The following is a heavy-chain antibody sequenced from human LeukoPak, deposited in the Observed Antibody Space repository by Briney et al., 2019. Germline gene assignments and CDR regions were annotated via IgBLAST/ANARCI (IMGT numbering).Heavy chain of an antibody. D-gene: IGHD2/OR15-2a*01. Sequence: PWGSLSLTCTVSGFSLNSYSRSWARQAPGKGLEWVSAISGSGGSTYYADSVKGRFTISRDNSKNTLYLQMNSLRAEDTAVYYRLKEGSRFNARFLLGGQRPLVTVSS. V-gene: IGHV3-23*01. CDR3: LKEGSRFNARFLL. J-gene: IGHJ4*02. CDR2: ISGSGGST. CDR1: GFSLNSYS.